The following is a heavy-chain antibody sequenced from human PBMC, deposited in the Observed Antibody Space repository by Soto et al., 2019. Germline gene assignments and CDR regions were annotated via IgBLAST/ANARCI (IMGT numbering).Heavy chain of an antibody. D-gene: IGHD2-15*01. V-gene: IGHV1-58*01. J-gene: IGHJ6*02. CDR2: IVVGSGNT. Sequence: QMQLVQSGPEVKKPGTSVKVSCKASGFTFTSSAVQWVRQARGQRLEWIGWIVVGSGNTNYAQKFQERVTITRDRSTSTAYMELSSLRSEDTAVYYCAADCPGGGSCYYYYYGMDVWGQGTTVTVSS. CDR3: AADCPGGGSCYYYYYGMDV. CDR1: GFTFTSSA.